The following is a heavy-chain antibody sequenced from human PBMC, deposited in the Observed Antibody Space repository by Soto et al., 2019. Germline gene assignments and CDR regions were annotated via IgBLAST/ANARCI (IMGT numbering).Heavy chain of an antibody. V-gene: IGHV1-46*02. J-gene: IGHJ6*01. CDR2: DNPIRGFV. Sequence: AELMIWCEESGDTFNMYFVHWVRQAPGQGLEWMGIDNPIRGFVTHAPKFQDRVTMTRDTSTNTAYMELSSLTSDDTAVYYCAIATMLDFHYAMD. CDR1: GDTFNMYF. D-gene: IGHD3-10*02. CDR3: AIATMLDFHYAMD.